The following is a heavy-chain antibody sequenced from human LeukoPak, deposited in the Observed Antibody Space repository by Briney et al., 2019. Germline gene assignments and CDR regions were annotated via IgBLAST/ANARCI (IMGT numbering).Heavy chain of an antibody. V-gene: IGHV4-39*07. D-gene: IGHD6-19*01. CDR2: MYYSGNT. J-gene: IGHJ5*02. CDR3: ARWRSSGWYQRWFDP. CDR1: GGSISSSNYY. Sequence: SETLSLTCTVSGGSISSSNYYWGWIRQPPGKGLEWIGSMYYSGNTDYNPSLKSRVTISVDTSKNQFSLKLSSVTAADTAVYYCARWRSSGWYQRWFDPWGQGTLVTVSS.